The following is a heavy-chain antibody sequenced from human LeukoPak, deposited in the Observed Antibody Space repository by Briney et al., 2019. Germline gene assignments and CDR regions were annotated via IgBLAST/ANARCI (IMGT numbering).Heavy chain of an antibody. D-gene: IGHD2-15*01. V-gene: IGHV3-15*01. J-gene: IGHJ4*02. Sequence: PGGPLRLSCAASGFTFSNAWMSWVRQAPGKGLEWVGRIKSKTDGGTTDYAAPVKGRFTISRDDSKNTLYLQMNSLKTEDTAVYYCTTDVVVVAATPFDYWGQGTLVTVSS. CDR2: IKSKTDGGTT. CDR3: TTDVVVVAATPFDY. CDR1: GFTFSNAW.